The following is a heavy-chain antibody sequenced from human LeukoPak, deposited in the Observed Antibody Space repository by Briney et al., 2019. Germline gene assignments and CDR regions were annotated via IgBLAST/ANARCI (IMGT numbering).Heavy chain of an antibody. CDR1: GFTFSSYE. CDR3: ARVQTLRYFDWPSFDP. D-gene: IGHD3-9*01. CDR2: ISSSGSTI. J-gene: IGHJ5*02. Sequence: GGSLRLSYAASGFTFSSYEMNWVRQAPGKGLEWVSYISSSGSTIYYADSVKGRFTISRDNAKNSLYLQMNSLRAEDTAVYYCARVQTLRYFDWPSFDPWGQGTLVTVSS. V-gene: IGHV3-48*03.